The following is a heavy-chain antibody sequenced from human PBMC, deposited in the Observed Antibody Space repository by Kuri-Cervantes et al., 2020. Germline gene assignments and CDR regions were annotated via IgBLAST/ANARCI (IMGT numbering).Heavy chain of an antibody. CDR3: ATLGYNNRDFEY. Sequence: ASVKVSCKASGYTLTTYFIHWVRQVPGQGLEWMGWINPNSGGTNYAQKFQGRVTMTRDTSISTAYMELSRLRSDDTAVYFCATLGYNNRDFEYWGQGTLVTVSS. V-gene: IGHV1-2*02. J-gene: IGHJ4*02. D-gene: IGHD6-13*01. CDR1: GYTLTTYF. CDR2: INPNSGGT.